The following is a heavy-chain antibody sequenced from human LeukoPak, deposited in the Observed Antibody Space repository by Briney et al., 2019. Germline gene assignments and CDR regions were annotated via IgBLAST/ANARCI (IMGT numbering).Heavy chain of an antibody. CDR1: GGSINNYY. D-gene: IGHD2-21*02. J-gene: IGHJ3*01. Sequence: SETLSLTCTVSGGSINNYYWSWIRQPPGKGLEYIGYTHYSGSTNSNPSLKSRVTMSVDTPKNQFSLKLKSVTAADTAVYYCARNYCGDDCFAFDFWGQGTMVTVSS. CDR3: ARNYCGDDCFAFDF. V-gene: IGHV4-59*01. CDR2: THYSGST.